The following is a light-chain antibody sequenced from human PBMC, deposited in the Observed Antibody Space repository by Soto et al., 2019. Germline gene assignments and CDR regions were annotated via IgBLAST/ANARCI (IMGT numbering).Light chain of an antibody. CDR2: EVS. CDR3: SSYGGSNKNV. CDR1: SSDVGDYNY. V-gene: IGLV2-8*01. Sequence: QSVLTQPPSASGSPGQSVTISCTGTSSDVGDYNYVSWYQQHPGKAPKLMIYEVSKRPSGVPDRFSGSKSGNTASLTVSGLQAEDEADYYCSSYGGSNKNVFGTGTKVTVL. J-gene: IGLJ1*01.